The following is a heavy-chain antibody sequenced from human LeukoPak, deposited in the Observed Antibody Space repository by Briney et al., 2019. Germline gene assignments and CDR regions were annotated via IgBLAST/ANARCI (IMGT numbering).Heavy chain of an antibody. CDR2: IYYSGST. Sequence: SETLSLTCTVSGGSISSSSYYWGWIRQPPGKGLEWIGYIYYSGSTNYNPSLKSRVTISVDTSKNQFPLKLSSVTAADTAVYYCARVGGKGWFDPWGQGTLATVSS. J-gene: IGHJ5*02. CDR1: GGSISSSSYY. V-gene: IGHV4-61*05. CDR3: ARVGGKGWFDP. D-gene: IGHD3-16*01.